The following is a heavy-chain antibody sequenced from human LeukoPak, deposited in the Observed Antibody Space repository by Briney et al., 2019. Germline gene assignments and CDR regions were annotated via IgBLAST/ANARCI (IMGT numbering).Heavy chain of an antibody. CDR1: GFIFNIYS. Sequence: GGSLRLSCAASGFIFNIYSMNWVRQAPGKGLEWVSSISSSSTYIYYADSVKGRFTISRDNTQNSLYLQMNSLRAEDTAVYYCARDPWGSQGYWGQGTLVTVSS. V-gene: IGHV3-21*06. J-gene: IGHJ4*02. D-gene: IGHD7-27*01. CDR2: ISSSSTYI. CDR3: ARDPWGSQGY.